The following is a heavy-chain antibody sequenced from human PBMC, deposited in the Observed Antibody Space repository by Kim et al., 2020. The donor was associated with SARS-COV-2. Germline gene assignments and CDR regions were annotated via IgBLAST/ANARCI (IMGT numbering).Heavy chain of an antibody. D-gene: IGHD4-17*01. Sequence: GGSLRLSCAASGFTFSSYWMSWVRQAPGKGLEWVANIKQDGSEKYYVDSVKGRFTISRDNAKNSLYLQMNSLRAEDTAVYYCARDYNPYDYGDYGQYFQHWGQGTLVTVSP. CDR3: ARDYNPYDYGDYGQYFQH. CDR2: IKQDGSEK. CDR1: GFTFSSYW. V-gene: IGHV3-7*01. J-gene: IGHJ1*01.